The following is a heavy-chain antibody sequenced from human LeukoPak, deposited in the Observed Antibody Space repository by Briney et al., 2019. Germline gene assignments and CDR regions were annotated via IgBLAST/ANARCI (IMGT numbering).Heavy chain of an antibody. CDR3: ATKQWLAPPPDS. CDR2: INTDGTVT. Sequence: GSLRLSCAASGFTFSKYWMLWVHQAPGKGLESVSRINTDGTVTTYADSVKGRFTVSRDNADNTMFLQMNSVRDEDTAVYYCATKQWLAPPPDSWGQGTPVTVSS. CDR1: GFTFSKYW. D-gene: IGHD6-19*01. J-gene: IGHJ4*02. V-gene: IGHV3-74*01.